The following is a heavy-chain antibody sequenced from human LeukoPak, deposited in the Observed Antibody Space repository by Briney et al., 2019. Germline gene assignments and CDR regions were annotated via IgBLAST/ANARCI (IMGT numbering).Heavy chain of an antibody. CDR2: IYTSGST. V-gene: IGHV4-61*02. J-gene: IGHJ6*03. D-gene: IGHD6-19*01. CDR1: GGSISSGSYY. Sequence: SETLSLTCTVSGGSISSGSYYWNWIRQPAGKGLEWIGRIYTSGSTNYNPSLKSRVTISVDTSKDQFSLKLSYVTAADTAVYYCAREASGWYYMDVWGKGTTVTVSS. CDR3: AREASGWYYMDV.